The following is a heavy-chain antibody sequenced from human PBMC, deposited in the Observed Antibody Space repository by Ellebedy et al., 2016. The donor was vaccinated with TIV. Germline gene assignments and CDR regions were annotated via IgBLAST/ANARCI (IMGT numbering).Heavy chain of an antibody. V-gene: IGHV4-59*01. CDR1: GGSISSYY. CDR2: IYYSGST. J-gene: IGHJ5*02. CDR3: ARGGTVAGIEWFDP. Sequence: GSLRLXCTVSGGSISSYYWSWIRQPPGKGLEWIGYIYYSGSTNYNPSLKSRVTISVDTSKNQFSLKLSSVTAADTAVYYCARGGTVAGIEWFDPWGQGTLVTVSS. D-gene: IGHD6-19*01.